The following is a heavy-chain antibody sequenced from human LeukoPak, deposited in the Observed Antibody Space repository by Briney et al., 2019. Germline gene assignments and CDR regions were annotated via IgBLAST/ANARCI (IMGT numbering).Heavy chain of an antibody. CDR2: INSASSDI. J-gene: IGHJ4*02. CDR1: GFAFSTYT. D-gene: IGHD3-16*01. V-gene: IGHV3-21*01. CDR3: ARDRYPLGSYAPPFDY. Sequence: GSLGLSCAASGFAFSTYTMNWVRQAPGKGLEWISCINSASSDIYYADSVWGRFTISRDNAKNSLYLQMNSLRAEDTGVYYCARDRYPLGSYAPPFDYWGQGILVTVSS.